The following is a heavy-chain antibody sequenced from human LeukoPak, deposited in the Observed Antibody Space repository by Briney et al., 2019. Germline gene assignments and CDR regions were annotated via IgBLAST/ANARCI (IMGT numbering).Heavy chain of an antibody. CDR2: IYYSGST. J-gene: IGHJ4*02. CDR3: ARATYDFWSGYLSPHYFDY. CDR1: GGSVSSSSYY. Sequence: SETLSLTCTVSGGSVSSSSYYWSWIRQPPGKGLEWIGSIYYSGSTYYNPSLKSRVTISVDTSKNQFSLKLSSVTAADTAVYYCARATYDFWSGYLSPHYFDYWGQGTLVTVSS. V-gene: IGHV4-39*01. D-gene: IGHD3-3*01.